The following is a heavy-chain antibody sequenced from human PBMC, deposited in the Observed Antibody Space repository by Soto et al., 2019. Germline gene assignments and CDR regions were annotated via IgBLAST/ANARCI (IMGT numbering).Heavy chain of an antibody. CDR2: IWYDGSNN. J-gene: IGHJ1*01. Sequence: QVQLVESGGGVVQPGRSLRLSCAASGFTFSSYGMHWVRQAPGKGLEWVAVIWYDGSNNYYADSVKGRFTISRDNSKNKLDLQMKSLGAEDTAVYYCARDASSSWSVEPWGQGTLVTVSS. D-gene: IGHD6-13*01. CDR3: ARDASSSWSVEP. CDR1: GFTFSSYG. V-gene: IGHV3-33*01.